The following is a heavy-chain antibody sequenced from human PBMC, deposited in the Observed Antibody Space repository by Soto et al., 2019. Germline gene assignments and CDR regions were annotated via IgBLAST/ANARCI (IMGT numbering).Heavy chain of an antibody. V-gene: IGHV3-11*01. CDR2: ISSSGSTI. Sequence: GGSLRLSCAASGFTFSDYYMSWIRQAPGKGLEWVSYISSSGSTIYYADSVKGRFTISRDNAKNSLYLQMNSLRAEDTAVYYCARAVRRITMVRGVIITGPDAFDIWGQGTMVTVSS. D-gene: IGHD3-10*01. J-gene: IGHJ3*02. CDR1: GFTFSDYY. CDR3: ARAVRRITMVRGVIITGPDAFDI.